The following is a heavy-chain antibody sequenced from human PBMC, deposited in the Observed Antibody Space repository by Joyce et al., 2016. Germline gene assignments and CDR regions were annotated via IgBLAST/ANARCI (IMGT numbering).Heavy chain of an antibody. CDR2: IFYTGST. J-gene: IGHJ3*02. CDR1: GGSISRGDSY. CDR3: ARDRRDRPYENAFDI. V-gene: IGHV4-30-4*01. Sequence: QVQLQESGPGLVKPSQTLSLTCTVSGGSISRGDSYWSWIRRPPGKGLQWLGYIFYTGSTYYNPSLKSRVTISVDTSNNQFSLNLTSVTAADTAVYYCARDRRDRPYENAFDIWGQGTVVTVSS. D-gene: IGHD5-24*01.